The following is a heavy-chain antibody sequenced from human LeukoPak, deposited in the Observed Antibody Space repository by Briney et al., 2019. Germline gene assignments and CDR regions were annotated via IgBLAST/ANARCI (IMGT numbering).Heavy chain of an antibody. J-gene: IGHJ4*02. V-gene: IGHV3-23*01. CDR2: ISGSGGST. D-gene: IGHD3-3*01. Sequence: GGSLRLSCAASGFTFSSYSMNWVRQAPGKGLEWVSAISGSGGSTYYADSVKGRFTISRDNSKNTLYLQMNSLRAEDTAVYYCAKEGLEYYDFWSGYQRAYYFEYWGQGTLVTVSS. CDR3: AKEGLEYYDFWSGYQRAYYFEY. CDR1: GFTFSSYS.